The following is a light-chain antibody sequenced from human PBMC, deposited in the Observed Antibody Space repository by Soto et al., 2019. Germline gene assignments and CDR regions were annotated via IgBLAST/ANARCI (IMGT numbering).Light chain of an antibody. V-gene: IGLV6-57*01. CDR3: QSYDATNPV. CDR1: SGSIDSNY. CDR2: EDN. Sequence: NFMLTQPHSVSESPGKTVIISCTRSSGSIDSNYVQWYQQRPGSSPTTVIYEDNQRPSGVPDRFSGSIDSSSNSASLTISGLETEDEADYYCQSYDATNPVFGGGTKLTVL. J-gene: IGLJ3*02.